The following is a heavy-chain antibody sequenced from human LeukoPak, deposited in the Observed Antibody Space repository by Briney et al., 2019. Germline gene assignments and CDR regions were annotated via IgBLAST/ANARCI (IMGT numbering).Heavy chain of an antibody. V-gene: IGHV4-39*07. CDR2: IYYSGST. Sequence: PSEALSLTCTVSGGSISSSSYYWGWIRQPPGKGLEWIGSIYYSGSTYYNPSLKSRVTISVDTSKNQFSLKLSSVTAADTAVYYCAREDIYSYASFDYWGQGTLVTVSS. CDR3: AREDIYSYASFDY. J-gene: IGHJ4*02. D-gene: IGHD5-18*01. CDR1: GGSISSSSYY.